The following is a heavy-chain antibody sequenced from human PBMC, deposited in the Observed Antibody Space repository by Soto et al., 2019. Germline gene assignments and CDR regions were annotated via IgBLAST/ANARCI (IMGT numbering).Heavy chain of an antibody. CDR1: GGSISSSNW. D-gene: IGHD3-22*01. V-gene: IGHV4-4*02. CDR2: IYHSGST. J-gene: IGHJ5*02. Sequence: SETLSLTCAASGGSISSSNWWSWVRQPTGKGLEWIGEIYHSGSTNYNPSLKSRVTISVDKSKNQFSLKLSCVTAADTAVYYCARVGLYYDSSGYWYENWFDPWGQGTLVTVS. CDR3: ARVGLYYDSSGYWYENWFDP.